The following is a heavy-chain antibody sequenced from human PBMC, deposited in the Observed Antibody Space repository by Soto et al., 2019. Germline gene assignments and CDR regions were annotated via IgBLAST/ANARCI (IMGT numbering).Heavy chain of an antibody. CDR1: GFSLRGTGEG. Sequence: QITLKESGPTLVKPTQTLTLTCTFSGFSLRGTGEGVGWIRQPPGKALEWLALIYWDDDKRYSPSLRSRLTITKDTSKNQVVLTMTKMNPADTGIYYCAQWGRAFDIWGQGTMVTVSS. J-gene: IGHJ3*02. CDR3: AQWGRAFDI. D-gene: IGHD3-16*01. CDR2: IYWDDDK. V-gene: IGHV2-5*02.